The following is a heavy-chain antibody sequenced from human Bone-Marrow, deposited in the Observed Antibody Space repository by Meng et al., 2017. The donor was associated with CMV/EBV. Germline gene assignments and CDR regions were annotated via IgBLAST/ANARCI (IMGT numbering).Heavy chain of an antibody. CDR1: GFTFSSYA. CDR2: ISYDGSNK. V-gene: IGHV3-30*04. D-gene: IGHD3-9*01. CDR3: ARDHLAPDYDILTGSFDY. Sequence: GESLKISCVASGFTFSSYAMHWVRQAPGKGLEWVAVISYDGSNKYYADSVKGRFTISRDNSKNTLYLQMNSLRAEDTAVYYCARDHLAPDYDILTGSFDYWGQGTLVTVSS. J-gene: IGHJ4*02.